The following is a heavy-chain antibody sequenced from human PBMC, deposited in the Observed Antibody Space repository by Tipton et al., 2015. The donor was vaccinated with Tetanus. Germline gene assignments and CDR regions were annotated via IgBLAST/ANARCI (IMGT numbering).Heavy chain of an antibody. D-gene: IGHD3-3*01. CDR1: GFTFSSYW. V-gene: IGHV3-7*01. J-gene: IGHJ6*02. CDR3: ARADYDFWSGYTYYYYGMDV. Sequence: SLRLSCAASGFTFSSYWMSWVRQAPGKGLEWVANIKQDGSEKYYVDSVKGRFTISRDNAKNSLYLQMNSLRAEDTAVYYCARADYDFWSGYTYYYYGMDVWGQGTTVTVSS. CDR2: IKQDGSEK.